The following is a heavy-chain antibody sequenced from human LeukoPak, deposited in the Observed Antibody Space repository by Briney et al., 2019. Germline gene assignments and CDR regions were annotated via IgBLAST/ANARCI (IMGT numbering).Heavy chain of an antibody. CDR2: IKQDGSEK. D-gene: IGHD2-8*01. J-gene: IGHJ3*02. CDR1: GFTFSSYW. Sequence: GGSLRLSCAASGFTFSSYWMSWVRQAPGKGLEWVANIKQDGSEKYYVDSVKGRFTISRDNAKNSQYLQMNSLRAEDTAVYYCARENIVLMVYAIGAFDIWGQGTMVTVSS. CDR3: ARENIVLMVYAIGAFDI. V-gene: IGHV3-7*01.